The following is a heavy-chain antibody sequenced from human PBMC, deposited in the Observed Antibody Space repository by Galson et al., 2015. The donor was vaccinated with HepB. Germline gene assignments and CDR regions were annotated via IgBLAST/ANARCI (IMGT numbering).Heavy chain of an antibody. CDR3: ARGDYGDPPGY. J-gene: IGHJ4*02. Sequence: SLRLSCAASGFTFSDYYMSRIRQAPGKGLEWVSYISSSSSYTNYADSVKGRFTISRDNAKNSLYLQMNSLRAEDTAVYYCARGDYGDPPGYWGQGTLVTVSS. CDR1: GFTFSDYY. CDR2: ISSSSSYT. V-gene: IGHV3-11*06. D-gene: IGHD4-17*01.